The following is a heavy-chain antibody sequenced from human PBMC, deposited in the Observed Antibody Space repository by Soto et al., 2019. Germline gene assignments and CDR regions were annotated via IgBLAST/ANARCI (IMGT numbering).Heavy chain of an antibody. CDR1: GGSISSYY. J-gene: IGHJ5*02. D-gene: IGHD2-2*01. Sequence: SETLSLTCTVSGGSISSYYWSWIRQPPGKRLEYIGYIHHSGRTTYNPFLKSRVTISVDRSKNQFSLKLSSVTAADTAVYYCARVPDRWGQGTLVTVS. V-gene: IGHV4-59*12. CDR3: ARVPDR. CDR2: IHHSGRT.